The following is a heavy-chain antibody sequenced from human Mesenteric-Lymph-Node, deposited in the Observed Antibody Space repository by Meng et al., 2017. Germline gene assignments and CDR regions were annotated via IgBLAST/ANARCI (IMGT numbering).Heavy chain of an antibody. CDR2: ISGSGGST. V-gene: IGHV3-23*01. CDR1: GFTFSSYA. CDR3: AKEPQMVVTAILYFQH. J-gene: IGHJ1*01. Sequence: GGSLRLSCAASGFTFSSYAMSWVRQAPGKGLEWVSAISGSGGSTYYADSVKGRFTISRDNSKNTLYLQMNSLRAEDTAVYYCAKEPQMVVTAILYFQHWGQGTLVTVSS. D-gene: IGHD2-21*02.